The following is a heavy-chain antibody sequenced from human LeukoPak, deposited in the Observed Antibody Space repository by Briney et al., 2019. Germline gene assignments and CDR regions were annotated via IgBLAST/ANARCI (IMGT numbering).Heavy chain of an antibody. D-gene: IGHD3-22*01. CDR1: GRSFSGYY. V-gene: IGHV4-34*01. CDR3: ARYGDSSGYYTIFDY. Sequence: PSETLSLTCAVYGRSFSGYYWSWIRQPPGKGLEWIGEINHSGSTNYNPSLKSRVTISVDTSKNQFSLKLSSVTAADTAVYYCARYGDSSGYYTIFDYWGQGTLVTVSS. J-gene: IGHJ4*02. CDR2: INHSGST.